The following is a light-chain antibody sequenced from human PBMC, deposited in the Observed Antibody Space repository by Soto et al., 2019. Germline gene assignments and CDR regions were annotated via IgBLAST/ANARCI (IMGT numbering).Light chain of an antibody. Sequence: QSVLTQSPSASASLGASVTLTCTLTSAHSTYTISWHQQRPGKGPRFLMKIDTDGSHNKGAGIPDRFSGSGSGAERFLSISRLQSEDEADYFCQTWDTGSVIFGGGTKVTVL. V-gene: IGLV4-69*01. J-gene: IGLJ2*01. CDR2: IDTDGSH. CDR1: SAHSTYT. CDR3: QTWDTGSVI.